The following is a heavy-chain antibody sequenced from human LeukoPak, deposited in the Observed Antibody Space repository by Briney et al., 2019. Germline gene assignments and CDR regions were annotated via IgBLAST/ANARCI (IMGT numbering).Heavy chain of an antibody. CDR2: ISGSGGST. J-gene: IGHJ4*02. CDR3: AKVGSSGWYGQIDY. D-gene: IGHD6-19*01. Sequence: PGGSLRLSCAASGFTFISYAMSWVRQAPGKGLEWVSGISGSGGSTYHADSVKGRFTIPRANSKNTLYLQMHSLRAEDTAVYYCAKVGSSGWYGQIDYWGQGTLVTVPS. CDR1: GFTFISYA. V-gene: IGHV3-23*01.